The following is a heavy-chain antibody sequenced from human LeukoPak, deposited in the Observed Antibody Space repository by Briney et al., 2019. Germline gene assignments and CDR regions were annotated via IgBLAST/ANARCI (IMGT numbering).Heavy chain of an antibody. CDR3: ARGNYYDSSGDAFDI. D-gene: IGHD3-22*01. Sequence: GASVKVSCKASGYTFTSYGISWVRQAPGQGLEWMGWISAYNGNTNYAQKLQGRVTMTTDTSTSTAYMELRSLRSDDTAVYYCARGNYYDSSGDAFDIWGQGIMVTVSS. CDR2: ISAYNGNT. V-gene: IGHV1-18*01. CDR1: GYTFTSYG. J-gene: IGHJ3*02.